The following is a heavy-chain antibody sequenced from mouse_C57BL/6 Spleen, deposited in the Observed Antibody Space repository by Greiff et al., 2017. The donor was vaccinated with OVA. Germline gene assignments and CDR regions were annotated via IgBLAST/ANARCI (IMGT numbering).Heavy chain of an antibody. V-gene: IGHV1-54*01. J-gene: IGHJ2*01. CDR1: GYAFTNYL. CDR3: ARKGGLGYFDD. Sequence: QVQLQQSGAELVRPGTSVKVSCKASGYAFTNYLIEWVKQRPGQGLEWIGVINPGSGGTNYNEKFKGKATLTADKSSSTAYMQLSSLTPEDAAVYFCARKGGLGYFDDWGQGTTLTVSS. CDR2: INPGSGGT.